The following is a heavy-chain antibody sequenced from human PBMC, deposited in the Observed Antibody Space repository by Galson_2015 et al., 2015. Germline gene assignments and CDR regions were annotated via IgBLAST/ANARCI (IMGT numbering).Heavy chain of an antibody. J-gene: IGHJ1*01. D-gene: IGHD3-10*01. CDR2: IWHDGSNK. Sequence: SLRLSCAASGFIFSNFAKHWVRQAPGKGLEWVAVIWHDGSNKYYADSVKGRFTISRDNSKNTVYLQMNSLRAENTAVYYCPRDAGAGPWNFEHWGQGSLVTVSS. CDR3: PRDAGAGPWNFEH. CDR1: GFIFSNFA. V-gene: IGHV3-33*01.